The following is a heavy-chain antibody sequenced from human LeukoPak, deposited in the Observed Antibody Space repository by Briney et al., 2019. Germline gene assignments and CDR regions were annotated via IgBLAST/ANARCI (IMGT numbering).Heavy chain of an antibody. D-gene: IGHD6-19*01. V-gene: IGHV4-34*01. J-gene: IGHJ5*02. CDR2: IYHSGTT. Sequence: SETLSLTCTVSGGSISSYYWTWIRQPSGKGLEWIGEIYHSGTTNYNSSLTRRVTMSVDTSKNEFSLRLTFVTAADTAVYYCARERVAVAGNWFDPWGQGTLVTVSS. CDR1: GGSISSYY. CDR3: ARERVAVAGNWFDP.